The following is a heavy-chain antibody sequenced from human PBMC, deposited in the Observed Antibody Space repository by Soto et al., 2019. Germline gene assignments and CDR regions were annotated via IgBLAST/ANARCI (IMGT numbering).Heavy chain of an antibody. CDR2: ISYDGSNK. CDR1: GFTFSSYA. Sequence: GGSLRLSCAASGFTFSSYAMHWVRQAPGKGLEWVAVISYDGSNKYYADSVKGRFTISRDNSKNTLYLQMNSLRAEDTAVYYCARAGAFVVVPAAVSYWGQGTLVTVSS. V-gene: IGHV3-30-3*01. D-gene: IGHD2-2*01. J-gene: IGHJ4*02. CDR3: ARAGAFVVVPAAVSY.